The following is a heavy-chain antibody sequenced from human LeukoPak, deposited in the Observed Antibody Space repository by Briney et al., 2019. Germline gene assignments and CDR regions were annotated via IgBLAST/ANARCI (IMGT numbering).Heavy chain of an antibody. V-gene: IGHV3-30*18. D-gene: IGHD6-6*01. CDR3: AKSPTTGARPWYYYMDV. Sequence: GGSLRLSCSASGFFFNTYGMQWVRQAPGKGLEWVAVISFDGKLKYYADSVQGRFTISRDNSKNTLYLQMNSLRAEDTAVYYCAKSPTTGARPWYYYMDVWGKGTTVTVSS. CDR1: GFFFNTYG. J-gene: IGHJ6*03. CDR2: ISFDGKLK.